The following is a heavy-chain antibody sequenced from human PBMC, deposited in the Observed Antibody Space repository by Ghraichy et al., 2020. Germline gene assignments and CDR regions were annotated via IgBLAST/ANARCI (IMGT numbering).Heavy chain of an antibody. V-gene: IGHV3-30*18. Sequence: GGSLRLSCAVSGFTFSRYGMHWVRQAPGKGLEWVAVTSYDGSSKNFADSVQGRFTISRDNSKNTLYLQMNSLRAEDTAVYYCAKERESSGYYSFRGDYYGMDVWGLGTTVTVSS. CDR2: TSYDGSSK. CDR1: GFTFSRYG. CDR3: AKERESSGYYSFRGDYYGMDV. J-gene: IGHJ6*02. D-gene: IGHD3-22*01.